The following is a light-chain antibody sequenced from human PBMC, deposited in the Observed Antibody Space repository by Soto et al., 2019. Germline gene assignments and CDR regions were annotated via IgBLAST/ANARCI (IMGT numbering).Light chain of an antibody. CDR3: QQYGSSPYT. CDR2: GAS. CDR1: QSVSSSY. Sequence: EIVLTQSPGTLSLSPGERATLSCRACQSVSSSYLAWYQQKPGQAPRLLIYGASSRATGIPERFSGSGSGTDFTLPISGLEPEDFAVYYCQQYGSSPYTFGPTTQLEI. J-gene: IGKJ2*01. V-gene: IGKV3-20*01.